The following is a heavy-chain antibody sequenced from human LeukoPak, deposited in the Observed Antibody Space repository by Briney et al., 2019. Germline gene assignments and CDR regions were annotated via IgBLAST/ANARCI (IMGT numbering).Heavy chain of an antibody. D-gene: IGHD1/OR15-1a*01. CDR1: GFTFSDYY. CDR3: AKAIRGLNNAFDY. CDR2: ISSSGSTI. V-gene: IGHV3-11*01. Sequence: PGGSLRLSCAASGFTFSDYYMSWIRQAPGKGLEWVSYISSSGSTIYYADSVKGRFTISRDNAKNSLYLQMNSLRAEDTAVYYCAKAIRGLNNAFDYWGQGTLVTVSS. J-gene: IGHJ4*02.